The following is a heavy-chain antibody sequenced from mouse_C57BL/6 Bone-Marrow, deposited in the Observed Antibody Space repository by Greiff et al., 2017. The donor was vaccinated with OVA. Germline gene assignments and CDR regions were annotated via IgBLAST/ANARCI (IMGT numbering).Heavy chain of an antibody. V-gene: IGHV1-66*01. J-gene: IGHJ2*01. CDR1: GYSFTSYY. D-gene: IGHD1-1*01. CDR2: IYPGSGNT. CDR3: ARCYYGSSFDY. Sequence: QVQLQQSGPELVKPGASVKISCKASGYSFTSYYIHWVKQRPGQGLEWIGWIYPGSGNTKYNEKFKGKATLTADTSSSTAYMQLSSLTSEDSAVYYCARCYYGSSFDYWGQGTTLTVSS.